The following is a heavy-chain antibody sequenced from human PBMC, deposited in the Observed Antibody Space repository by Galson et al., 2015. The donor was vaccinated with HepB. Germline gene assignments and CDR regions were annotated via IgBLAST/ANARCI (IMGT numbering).Heavy chain of an antibody. V-gene: IGHV3-11*05. J-gene: IGHJ4*02. CDR1: GFTFSDYY. CDR3: ARDPALPSIAAAGTFDY. D-gene: IGHD6-13*01. CDR2: ISGSSDNT. Sequence: SLRLSCAASGFTFSDYYMSWIRQAPGKGLEWVSYISGSSDNTIYADSVKGRFIISRDNAKNSLYLQMNSLRAEDTAVYYCARDPALPSIAAAGTFDYWGQGTLVTVSS.